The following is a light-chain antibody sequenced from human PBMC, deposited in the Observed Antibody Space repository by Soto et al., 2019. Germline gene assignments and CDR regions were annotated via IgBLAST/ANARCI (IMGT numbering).Light chain of an antibody. CDR1: SSDVGGFNY. CDR2: DVT. CDR3: NAYTSSSTYV. Sequence: SVLTQTASVSGSPGQSITISCTGTSSDVGGFNYVSWYQQHPGKAPKLMIYDVTNRPSGVSYRFSGSKSGNTASLTISGLQAEDEADYYCNAYTSSSTYVFGTGTKVTVL. V-gene: IGLV2-14*03. J-gene: IGLJ1*01.